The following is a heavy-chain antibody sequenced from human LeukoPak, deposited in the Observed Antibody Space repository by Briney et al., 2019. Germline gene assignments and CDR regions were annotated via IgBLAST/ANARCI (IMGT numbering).Heavy chain of an antibody. CDR2: INHSGST. CDR1: GGSISIYY. CDR3: ATRDV. V-gene: IGHV4-34*01. Sequence: SETLFLTCTVSGGSISIYYWSWIRQPPGKGLEWIGEINHSGSTNYNPSLKSRVTISVDTSKNQFSLRLSSVTAADTAVYYCATRDVWGQGTTVTVS. J-gene: IGHJ6*02.